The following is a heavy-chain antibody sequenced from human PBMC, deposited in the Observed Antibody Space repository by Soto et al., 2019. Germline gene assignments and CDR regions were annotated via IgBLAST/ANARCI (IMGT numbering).Heavy chain of an antibody. D-gene: IGHD6-6*01. V-gene: IGHV4-4*07. CDR3: ARDSSSSRNYYGMDV. J-gene: IGHJ6*02. Sequence: SETLSLTCTVSGGSISSYYWSWIRQPAGKGLEWIGRICTSGSTNYNPSLKSRVTMSVDTSKNQFSLKLSSVTAADTAVYYCARDSSSSRNYYGMDVWGQGTTVTVSS. CDR2: ICTSGST. CDR1: GGSISSYY.